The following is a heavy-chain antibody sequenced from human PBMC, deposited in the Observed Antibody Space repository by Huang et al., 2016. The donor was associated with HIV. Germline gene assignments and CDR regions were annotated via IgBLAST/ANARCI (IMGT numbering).Heavy chain of an antibody. CDR1: GGSIDRGSDY. J-gene: IGHJ4*02. Sequence: QVRLQESGPGLVKPSQTLSLTCTVSGGSIDRGSDYWTWIRQPAGKGLEWLGHFYPTGTTNYNSSLKNRVTISIDTSKNQFSLKLNSVTAADTALYYCARENRGSWVGGYFDYWGQGILVTVSS. CDR2: FYPTGTT. CDR3: ARENRGSWVGGYFDY. D-gene: IGHD3-10*01. V-gene: IGHV4-61*09.